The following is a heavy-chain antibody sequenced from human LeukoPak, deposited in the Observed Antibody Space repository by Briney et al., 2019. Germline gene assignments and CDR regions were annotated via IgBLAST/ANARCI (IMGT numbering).Heavy chain of an antibody. CDR2: MNPNSGNT. V-gene: IGHV1-8*01. J-gene: IGHJ6*02. Sequence: GASVKVSCKASGYTFTSYDINWVRQATGQGLEWMGWMNPNSGNTGYAQKFQGRVTMTRNTSISTAYMELSSLRSEDTAVYYCARDLRPPADYDFWSGYYFHQYYYGMDVWGQGTTVTVSS. D-gene: IGHD3-3*01. CDR3: ARDLRPPADYDFWSGYYFHQYYYGMDV. CDR1: GYTFTSYD.